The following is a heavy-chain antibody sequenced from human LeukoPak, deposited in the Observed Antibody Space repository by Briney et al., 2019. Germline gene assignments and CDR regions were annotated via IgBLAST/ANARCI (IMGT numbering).Heavy chain of an antibody. Sequence: SETLSLTCTVSGGSIFTYHWSWIRQPAGKGLEWIGRIYTSESTNYNPSLKSRVTISVDTSKNQFSLKLSSVTAADTAVYYCARASSDILTGSDYWGQGALVTVSS. CDR3: ARASSDILTGSDY. CDR1: GGSIFTYH. D-gene: IGHD3-9*01. V-gene: IGHV4-4*07. CDR2: IYTSEST. J-gene: IGHJ4*02.